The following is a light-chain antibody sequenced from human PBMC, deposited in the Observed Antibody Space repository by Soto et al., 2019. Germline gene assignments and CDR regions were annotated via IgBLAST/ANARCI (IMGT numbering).Light chain of an antibody. CDR1: QSVTSNY. J-gene: IGKJ3*01. Sequence: EIVLTQSPGTLSLSPGKRATLSCRASQSVTSNYLAWYQQKPGQAPRLLIYDTSSRATGIPDRFSGSGSGTDFTLTISRLEPEDFAVYYCQQYGSSPFTFGPGTKVDIK. CDR2: DTS. V-gene: IGKV3-20*01. CDR3: QQYGSSPFT.